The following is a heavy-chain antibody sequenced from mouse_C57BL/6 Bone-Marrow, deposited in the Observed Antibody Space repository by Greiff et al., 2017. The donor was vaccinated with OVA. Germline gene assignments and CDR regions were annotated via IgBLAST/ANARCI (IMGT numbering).Heavy chain of an antibody. CDR3: TREDYGNFYYFEG. V-gene: IGHV1-55*01. J-gene: IGHJ2*01. CDR2: IYPGSGST. D-gene: IGHD2-1*01. CDR1: GFTFTDYC. Sequence: VQLQQSGAELVKPGASVKLSCTASGFTFTDYCIPWVKQRPEQGLEWIGDIYPGSGSTNYTEKFKSKATITVDTSSSTAYLQLSSLTSEDTAVYYCTREDYGNFYYFEGWGKGTTLTVAS.